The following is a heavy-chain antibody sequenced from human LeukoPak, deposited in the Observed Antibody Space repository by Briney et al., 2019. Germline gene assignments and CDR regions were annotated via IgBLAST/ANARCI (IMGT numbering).Heavy chain of an antibody. J-gene: IGHJ5*02. CDR1: GVSFSGYY. V-gene: IGHV4-34*01. CDR2: INHSGST. CDR3: ARAPHYYGSRFDP. D-gene: IGHD3-10*01. Sequence: SETLSLTCAVYGVSFSGYYWSWIRQPPGKGLEWIGEINHSGSTNYNPTLKSRVTISVDTSKNQFSLKLSSVTAADTAVYYCARAPHYYGSRFDPWGQGTLVTVSS.